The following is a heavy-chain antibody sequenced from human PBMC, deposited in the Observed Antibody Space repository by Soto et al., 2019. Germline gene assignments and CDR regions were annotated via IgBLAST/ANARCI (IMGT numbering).Heavy chain of an antibody. CDR1: GGSITSYH. CDR3: TRAAWFPYLSFY. D-gene: IGHD3-10*01. V-gene: IGHV3-11*04. J-gene: IGHJ4*02. Sequence: LSLTWIVSGGSITSYHWSWIRQFPGKGLEWISYISSSGSTAYYASSVEGRFTISRDNANNSVYLQMDSLRAEDTALYYCTRAAWFPYLSFYWGQGALVTVSS. CDR2: ISSSGSTA.